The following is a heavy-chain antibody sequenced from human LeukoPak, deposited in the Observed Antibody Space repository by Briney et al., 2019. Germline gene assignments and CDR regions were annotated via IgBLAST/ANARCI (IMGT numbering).Heavy chain of an antibody. J-gene: IGHJ6*02. V-gene: IGHV5-51*01. D-gene: IGHD3-10*01. Sequence: GESLKISCKGSGYSFTSYWIGWVRQMPGKGLEWMGIIYPADSHTTYSPSFQGQVTISADKSITTAYLQCTSLKASDTAMYYCARSHGVPNYGMDVWGQGTTVSVSS. CDR1: GYSFTSYW. CDR3: ARSHGVPNYGMDV. CDR2: IYPADSHT.